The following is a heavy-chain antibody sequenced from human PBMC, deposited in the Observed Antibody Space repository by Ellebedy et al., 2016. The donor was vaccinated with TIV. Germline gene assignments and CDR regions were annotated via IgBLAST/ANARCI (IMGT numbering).Heavy chain of an antibody. V-gene: IGHV3-33*01. Sequence: PSETLSLTCAASGFTFGRYGMHWVRQAPGRGLEWVAVVWHDGTNKFYADSVKGRFTISRDNSKNTVSLQMDSLRVEDTALYYCARDLPPVLDWLSSSGAFDFWGPGTMVTVSS. CDR1: GFTFGRYG. D-gene: IGHD3-9*01. CDR2: VWHDGTNK. CDR3: ARDLPPVLDWLSSSGAFDF. J-gene: IGHJ3*01.